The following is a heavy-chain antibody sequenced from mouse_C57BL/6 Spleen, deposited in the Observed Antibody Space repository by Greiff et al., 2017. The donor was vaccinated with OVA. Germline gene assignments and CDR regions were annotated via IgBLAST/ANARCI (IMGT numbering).Heavy chain of an antibody. CDR2: IYPSDSET. Sequence: QVQLQQSGAELVRPGSSVKLSCKASGYTFTSYWMDWVKQRPGQGLEWIGNIYPSDSETHYNQKFKDKATLTVDKSSSTAYMQLSSLTSEDSAVYYCAREAGVYFDYWGQGTTLTVSS. CDR1: GYTFTSYW. CDR3: AREAGVYFDY. V-gene: IGHV1-61*01. J-gene: IGHJ2*01.